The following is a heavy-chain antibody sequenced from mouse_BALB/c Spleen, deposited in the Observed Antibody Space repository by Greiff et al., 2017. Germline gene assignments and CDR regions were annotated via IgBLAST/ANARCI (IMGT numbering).Heavy chain of an antibody. CDR2: IYPGNGDT. J-gene: IGHJ3*01. V-gene: IGHV1-12*01. CDR3: ARSEFAY. Sequence: QVQLQQPGAELVKPGASVKMSCKASGYTFTSYNMHWVKQTPGQGLEWIGAIYPGNGDTSYNQKFKGKATLTADKSSSTAYMQLSSLTSEDSAVYYCARSEFAYWGQGTLVTVSA. CDR1: GYTFTSYN.